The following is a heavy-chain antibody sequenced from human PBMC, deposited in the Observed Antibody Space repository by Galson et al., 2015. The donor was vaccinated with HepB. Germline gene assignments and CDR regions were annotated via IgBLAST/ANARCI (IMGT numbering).Heavy chain of an antibody. CDR3: ARPSYCSGGSCFDAFDI. CDR2: IYPGDSDT. V-gene: IGHV5-51*01. CDR1: GYSFTSYW. J-gene: IGHJ3*02. D-gene: IGHD2-15*01. Sequence: QSGAEVKRPGESLKISCKGSGYSFTSYWIGWVRQMPGKGLEWMGIIYPGDSDTRYSPSFQGQVTISADKSISTAYLQWSSLKASDTAMYYCARPSYCSGGSCFDAFDIWGQGTMVTVSS.